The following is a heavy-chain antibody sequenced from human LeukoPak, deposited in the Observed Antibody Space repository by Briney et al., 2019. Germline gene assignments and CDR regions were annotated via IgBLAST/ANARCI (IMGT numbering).Heavy chain of an antibody. CDR1: GFTFSSYQ. Sequence: GGSLRLSCAASGFTFSSYQMHWVRQAPGKGLEWVSYISPSGPTIYYADSVKGRFTISRDNAKNSLYLQMNSLRAEDTAVYYCAREGSYYFDCWGQGTLVTVSS. J-gene: IGHJ4*02. V-gene: IGHV3-48*03. CDR3: AREGSYYFDC. CDR2: ISPSGPTI.